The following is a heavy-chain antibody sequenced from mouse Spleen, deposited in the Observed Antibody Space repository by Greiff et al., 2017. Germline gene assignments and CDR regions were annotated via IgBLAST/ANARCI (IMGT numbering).Heavy chain of an antibody. V-gene: IGHV5-17*01. CDR1: GFTFSDYG. Sequence: EVQLQESGGGLMKPGGSLKLSCAASGFTFSDYGMHWVRQAPEKGLEWVAYISSGSSTIYYADTVKGRFTISRDNAKNTLFLQMTSLRSEDTAMYYCARSPYYYGSSSFDYWGQGTTLTVSS. J-gene: IGHJ2*01. CDR3: ARSPYYYGSSSFDY. D-gene: IGHD1-1*01. CDR2: ISSGSSTI.